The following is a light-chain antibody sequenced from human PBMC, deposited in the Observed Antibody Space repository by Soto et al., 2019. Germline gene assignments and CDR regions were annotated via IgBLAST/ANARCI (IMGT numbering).Light chain of an antibody. V-gene: IGKV3-20*01. J-gene: IGKJ5*01. CDR1: QGVFSSY. CDR2: GES. Sequence: EIVLTQSPGTLSLSPGERVTLSCRASQGVFSSYLSWYQQKPGQAPRLLIYGESNRATGIPDRFSGSESGAPFPLTISSLEPDDFDEYFCQQYGSSPITFGQGTRLEIK. CDR3: QQYGSSPIT.